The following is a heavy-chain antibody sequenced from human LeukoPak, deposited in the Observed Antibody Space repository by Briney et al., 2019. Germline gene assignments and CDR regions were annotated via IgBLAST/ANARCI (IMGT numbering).Heavy chain of an antibody. Sequence: GGSLRLSCAASGFTFSAYGIHWVRQAPGKGPKWVAFIAYDGNDKKYADSVKGRFTISRDNAKNSLYLQMNSLRAEDTAVYYCARVDGGSSWFWFDPWGQGTLVTVSS. CDR3: ARVDGGSSWFWFDP. D-gene: IGHD6-13*01. CDR2: IAYDGNDK. CDR1: GFTFSAYG. V-gene: IGHV3-30*03. J-gene: IGHJ5*02.